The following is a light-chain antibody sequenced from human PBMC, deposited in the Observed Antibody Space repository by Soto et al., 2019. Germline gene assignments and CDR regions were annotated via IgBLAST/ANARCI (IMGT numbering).Light chain of an antibody. J-gene: IGKJ5*01. CDR3: QQLNSYPIT. CDR1: QSIGNF. Sequence: EIVLTQSPAILSLSPGERATLSCRASQSIGNFLAWYQQKPGQPPRLLIFDASNRAAGVPARFSGSGSGTEFTLTISSLQPEDFATYYCQQLNSYPITFGQGTRLEIK. V-gene: IGKV3-11*01. CDR2: DAS.